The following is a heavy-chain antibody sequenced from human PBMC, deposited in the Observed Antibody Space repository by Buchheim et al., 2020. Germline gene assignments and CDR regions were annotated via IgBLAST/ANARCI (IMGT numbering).Heavy chain of an antibody. CDR2: IKQDGSEK. D-gene: IGHD6-6*01. V-gene: IGHV3-7*01. Sequence: EVQLVESGGGLVQPGGSLRLSCAASGFTFSSYWMSWVRQAPGKGLEWVANIKQDGSEKYYVDSVKGRFTISRDNAKNSLYMQMNSLRAEDTAVYYCARGAQLVYYYYYGMDVWGQGTT. CDR3: ARGAQLVYYYYYGMDV. CDR1: GFTFSSYW. J-gene: IGHJ6*02.